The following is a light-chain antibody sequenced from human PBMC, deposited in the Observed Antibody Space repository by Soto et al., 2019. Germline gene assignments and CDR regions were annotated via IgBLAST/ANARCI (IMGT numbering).Light chain of an antibody. Sequence: EIVLTQSPGTLSLSPGERATLSCRASQSVSSGYLAWYQQRPGQPPRLLIYGASSRATGIPDRFSGSGSGTDFTLTISRLEPEDFAVYYCQQYGNSRTFGQGTKVDIK. CDR1: QSVSSGY. CDR2: GAS. J-gene: IGKJ1*01. CDR3: QQYGNSRT. V-gene: IGKV3-20*01.